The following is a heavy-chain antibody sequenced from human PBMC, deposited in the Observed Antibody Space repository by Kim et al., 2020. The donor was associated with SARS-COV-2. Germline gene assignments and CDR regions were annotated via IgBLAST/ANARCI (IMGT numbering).Heavy chain of an antibody. CDR3: ARCVDIVATTIPLNWYFDL. J-gene: IGHJ2*01. CDR2: IYPGDSDT. CDR1: GYSFTSYW. Sequence: GESLKISCKGSGYSFTSYWIGWVRQMPGKGLEWMGIIYPGDSDTRYSPSFQGQVTISADKSISTAYLQWSSLKASDTAMYYCARCVDIVATTIPLNWYFDLWGRGTLVTVSS. V-gene: IGHV5-51*01. D-gene: IGHD5-12*01.